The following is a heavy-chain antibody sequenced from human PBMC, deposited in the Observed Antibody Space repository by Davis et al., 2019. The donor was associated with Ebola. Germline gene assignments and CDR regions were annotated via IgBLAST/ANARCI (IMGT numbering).Heavy chain of an antibody. CDR3: AKTDTAVAGYFYFGMDV. V-gene: IGHV3-9*01. CDR2: ISWNSVNI. CDR1: GFKFDDYA. Sequence: SLKISCAASGFKFDDYAIHWVRQVPGKGLEWVAGISWNSVNIGYADSVKGRFTISRDNGKKSLFLQMNSLRVEDTALYYCAKTDTAVAGYFYFGMDVWGQGTTVTVSS. J-gene: IGHJ6*02. D-gene: IGHD6-19*01.